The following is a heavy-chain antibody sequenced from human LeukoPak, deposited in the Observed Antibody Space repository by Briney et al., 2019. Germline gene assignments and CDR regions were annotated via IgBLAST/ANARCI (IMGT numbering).Heavy chain of an antibody. J-gene: IGHJ6*03. D-gene: IGHD1-1*01. V-gene: IGHV1-8*01. CDR1: GYTFTSYD. Sequence: VASVKVSCKASGYTFTSYDINWVRQATGQGLEWMGWMNPNSGNTGYAQKFQGRVTITTDESTSTAYMELSSLRSEDTAVYYCARAGRANDYYYYMDVWGKGTTVTVSS. CDR3: ARAGRANDYYYYMDV. CDR2: MNPNSGNT.